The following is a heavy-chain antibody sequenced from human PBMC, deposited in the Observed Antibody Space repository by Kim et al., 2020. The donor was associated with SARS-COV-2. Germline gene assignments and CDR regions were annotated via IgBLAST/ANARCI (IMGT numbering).Heavy chain of an antibody. CDR1: GYTFTSYG. CDR2: ISAYNGNT. Sequence: ASVKVSCKASGYTFTSYGISWVRQAPGQGLEWMGWISAYNGNTNYAQKLQGRVTMTTDTSTSTAYMELRSLRSDDTAVYYCARDNVLLWFGVLFSHGGEFGYYQRWGEGTLVAVSS. V-gene: IGHV1-18*04. J-gene: IGHJ1*01. D-gene: IGHD3-10*01. CDR3: ARDNVLLWFGVLFSHGGEFGYYQR.